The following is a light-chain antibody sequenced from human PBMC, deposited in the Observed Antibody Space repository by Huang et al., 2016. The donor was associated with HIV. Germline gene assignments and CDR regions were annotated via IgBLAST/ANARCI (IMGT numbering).Light chain of an antibody. CDR3: QQSARTPRT. CDR1: QNIKRY. CDR2: AAS. Sequence: GDTVIITCRASQNIKRYLNWYQKEPGKAPKLLISAASNLQSGVPSTFSGSGSGTDFTLTINSLQPEDSATYYCQQSARTPRTFGQGTKLEI. J-gene: IGKJ2*01. V-gene: IGKV1-39*01.